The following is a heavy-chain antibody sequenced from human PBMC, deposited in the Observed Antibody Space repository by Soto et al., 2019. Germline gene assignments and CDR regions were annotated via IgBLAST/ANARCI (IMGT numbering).Heavy chain of an antibody. V-gene: IGHV3-7*01. CDR3: ARDQMGTYYAFWIFDYRKHYHYLLAI. J-gene: IGHJ1*01. CDR1: GFSFSTYL. Sequence: PGGSLRLSCAASGFSFSTYLMTWVRQAPGKGLEWVANIKQDGSEKYYVDSVKGRFTISRDNAKNSLYLQMNSLRDEDTAVYYCARDQMGTYYAFWIFDYRKHYHYLLAICGQGSMVPGSS. CDR2: IKQDGSEK. D-gene: IGHD3-3*01.